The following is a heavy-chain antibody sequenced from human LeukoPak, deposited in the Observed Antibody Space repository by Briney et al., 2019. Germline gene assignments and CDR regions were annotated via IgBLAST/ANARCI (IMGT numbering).Heavy chain of an antibody. D-gene: IGHD4-17*01. CDR2: ISYDGSNK. CDR3: ARDRTPRVTGAFDI. Sequence: GESRKISCAASGFTFSSYAMHWVRQAPGKGLEWVAVISYDGSNKYYADSVKGRFTISRDNSKNTLYLQMNSLRAEDTAVYYCARDRTPRVTGAFDIWGQGTMVTVSS. CDR1: GFTFSSYA. J-gene: IGHJ3*02. V-gene: IGHV3-30*04.